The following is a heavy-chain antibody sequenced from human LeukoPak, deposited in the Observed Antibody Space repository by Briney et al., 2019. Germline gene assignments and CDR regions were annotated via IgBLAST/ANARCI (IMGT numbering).Heavy chain of an antibody. D-gene: IGHD6-13*01. V-gene: IGHV3-48*03. CDR2: ISSSGSTI. J-gene: IGHJ3*02. Sequence: GGSLRLSCAASGFTFSSYEMNWVRQAPGKGLEWVSYISSSGSTIYYADSGKGRFTISRDNAKNSLYLQMNSLRAEDTAVYYCARVGYSSSWHSGSAFDIWGQGTMVTVSS. CDR1: GFTFSSYE. CDR3: ARVGYSSSWHSGSAFDI.